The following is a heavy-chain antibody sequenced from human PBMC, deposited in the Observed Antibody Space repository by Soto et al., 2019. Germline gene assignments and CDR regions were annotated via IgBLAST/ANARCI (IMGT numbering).Heavy chain of an antibody. CDR2: ISSSGSTI. J-gene: IGHJ4*02. Sequence: GGSLRLSCAASGFTFSSYEMNWVRQAPGKGLEWVSYISSSGSTIYYADSVKGRFTISRDNAKNSMYLQMNSLRAEDTAVYYCARGYNPSRITIFGGVGYWGQGT. D-gene: IGHD3-3*01. CDR3: ARGYNPSRITIFGGVGY. CDR1: GFTFSSYE. V-gene: IGHV3-48*03.